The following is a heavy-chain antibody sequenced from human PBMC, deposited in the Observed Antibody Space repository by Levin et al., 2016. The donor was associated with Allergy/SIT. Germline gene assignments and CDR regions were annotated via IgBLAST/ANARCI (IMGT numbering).Heavy chain of an antibody. D-gene: IGHD2-21*01. CDR3: TTDPTFTYRGPRAEFDY. Sequence: WIRQPPGKGLEWVGRIKSKTDGGTTDYAAPVKGRFTISRDDSKNTLYLQMNSLKTEDTAVYYCTTDPTFTYRGPRAEFDYWGQGTLVTVSS. CDR2: IKSKTDGGTT. J-gene: IGHJ4*02. V-gene: IGHV3-15*01.